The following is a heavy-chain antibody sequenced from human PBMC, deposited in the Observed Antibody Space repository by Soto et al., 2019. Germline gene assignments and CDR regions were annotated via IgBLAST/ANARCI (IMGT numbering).Heavy chain of an antibody. CDR2: ISSSSSYI. J-gene: IGHJ4*02. Sequence: EVPLVESGGGLVKPGGSLRLSCAPSGFTFSSYSMNWVRQAPGKGLEWVSSISSSSSYIYYADSVKGRFTISRDNATNSLYLQMNSLRAEDTAVYYCARDQPGYSYGYGLGYWGQGTLVTVSS. V-gene: IGHV3-21*01. CDR1: GFTFSSYS. CDR3: ARDQPGYSYGYGLGY. D-gene: IGHD5-18*01.